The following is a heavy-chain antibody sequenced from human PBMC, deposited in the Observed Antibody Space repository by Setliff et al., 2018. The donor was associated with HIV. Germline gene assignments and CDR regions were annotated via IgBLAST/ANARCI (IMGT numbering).Heavy chain of an antibody. CDR3: ARDFDL. J-gene: IGHJ2*01. Sequence: ASVKVSCKASGYTFTSDYIHGVRQAPGQGLEWMGIIKPAGNPTSYAQKFQGRLTMTRDTSTNTVYMELRSLRSDDTAGYYCARDFDLWGRGTLVTVSS. CDR2: IKPAGNPT. V-gene: IGHV1-46*01. CDR1: GYTFTSDY.